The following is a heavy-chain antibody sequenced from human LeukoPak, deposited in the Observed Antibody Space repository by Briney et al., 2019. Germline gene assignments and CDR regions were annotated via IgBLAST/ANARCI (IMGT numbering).Heavy chain of an antibody. J-gene: IGHJ4*02. D-gene: IGHD6-13*01. CDR3: ARDRGCSSCPGD. Sequence: ASVKVSCKASGYTFTSYAMNWVRQAPGQGLEWMGWISAYNGNTNYAQKLQGRVTMTTDTSTSTAYMELGSLRSDDTAVYYCARDRGCSSCPGDWGQGTLVTVSS. V-gene: IGHV1-18*01. CDR1: GYTFTSYA. CDR2: ISAYNGNT.